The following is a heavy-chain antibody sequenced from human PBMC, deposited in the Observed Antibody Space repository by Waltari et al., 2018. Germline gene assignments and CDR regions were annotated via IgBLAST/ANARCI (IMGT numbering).Heavy chain of an antibody. Sequence: EVQLVESGGGLVQPGGPMSLSCAASGFTFSNYWMNWVRQAPGKGLVSVSQISTDGSITNYADSVKGRFTISRDNAENTLSLQMHSLRAEDTAVYYCVKYSSSFLGDCWGQGTLVTVSS. V-gene: IGHV3-74*01. CDR2: ISTDGSIT. CDR1: GFTFSNYW. CDR3: VKYSSSFLGDC. D-gene: IGHD6-19*01. J-gene: IGHJ4*02.